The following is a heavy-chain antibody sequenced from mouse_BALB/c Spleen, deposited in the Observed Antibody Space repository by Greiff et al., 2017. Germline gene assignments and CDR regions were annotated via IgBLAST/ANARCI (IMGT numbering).Heavy chain of an antibody. CDR2: IYPYNGGT. V-gene: IGHV1S29*02. CDR1: GYTFTDYN. J-gene: IGHJ2*01. D-gene: IGHD2-1*01. CDR3: AKGGYGNYGY. Sequence: EVQGVESGPELVKPGASVKISCKASGYTFTDYNMHWVKQSHGKSLEWIGYIYPYNGGTGYNQKFKSKATLTVDNSSSTAYMELRSLTSEDSAVYYCAKGGYGNYGYWGQGTTLTVSS.